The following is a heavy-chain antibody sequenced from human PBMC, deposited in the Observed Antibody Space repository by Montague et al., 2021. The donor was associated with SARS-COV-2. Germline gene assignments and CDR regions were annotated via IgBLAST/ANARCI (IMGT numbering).Heavy chain of an antibody. CDR2: LYYSGVT. CDR3: ARGGTRDIVLVPSALDY. J-gene: IGHJ4*02. D-gene: IGHD2-2*01. Sequence: SETLSLTCTVAGGSINAYYWTWIRQPPGKGLDRIGFLYYSGVTNYNPSLKSRVTMSLDTSKNQFSLRLSSVTAADTAVYYCARGGTRDIVLVPSALDYWGRGIPVTVSS. V-gene: IGHV4-59*08. CDR1: GGSINAYY.